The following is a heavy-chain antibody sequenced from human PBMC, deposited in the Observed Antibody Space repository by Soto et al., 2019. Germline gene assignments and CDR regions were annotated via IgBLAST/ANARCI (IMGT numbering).Heavy chain of an antibody. J-gene: IGHJ5*02. CDR1: GFTFSSYA. V-gene: IGHV3-23*01. CDR2: ISGSGGST. Sequence: EVQLLESGGGLVQPGGSLRLSCAASGFTFSSYAMSWVRQAPGKGLEWVSAISGSGGSTYYADSVKGRFTISRDNSRNTLYLQMNSLRAEDTAVYYCAKTHTRPNWFDPWGQGTLVTVSS. CDR3: AKTHTRPNWFDP. D-gene: IGHD3-3*01.